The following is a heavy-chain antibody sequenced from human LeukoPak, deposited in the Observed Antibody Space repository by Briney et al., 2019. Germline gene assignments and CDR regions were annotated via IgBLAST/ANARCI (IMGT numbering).Heavy chain of an antibody. CDR1: GYTFTGYY. D-gene: IGHD1-1*01. J-gene: IGHJ4*02. Sequence: ASVKVSCKASGYTFTGYYLYWVRQAPGQGLEWMGWINPNSGGTNYAQKFQGRVTMTRDTSISTAYMELSRLRSDDTAVYYCARCDKRQDYFDYWGQGTLVTVSS. CDR3: ARCDKRQDYFDY. V-gene: IGHV1-2*02. CDR2: INPNSGGT.